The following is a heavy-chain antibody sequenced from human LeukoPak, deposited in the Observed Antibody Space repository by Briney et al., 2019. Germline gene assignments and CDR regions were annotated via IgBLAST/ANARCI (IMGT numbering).Heavy chain of an antibody. V-gene: IGHV1-24*01. CDR1: GYTLTELS. J-gene: IGHJ4*02. CDR3: ARGERRYYDSSGLDGSGY. Sequence: ASVKVSCKVSGYTLTELSMHWVRQAPGKGLEWMGGFDPEDGETIYAQKFQGRVTITADESTSTAYMELSSLRSEDTAVYYCARGERRYYDSSGLDGSGYWGQGTLVTVSS. CDR2: FDPEDGET. D-gene: IGHD3-22*01.